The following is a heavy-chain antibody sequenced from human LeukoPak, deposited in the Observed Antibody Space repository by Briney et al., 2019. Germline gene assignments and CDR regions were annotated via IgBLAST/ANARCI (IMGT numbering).Heavy chain of an antibody. Sequence: GGSLRLSCAASGFTFSSYGMHWVRQAPGKGLEWVAVISYDGSNKYYADSVKGRFTISRDNSKNTLYLQMNSLRAEDTAVYYCARGPYYDYVWGALYFDYWGQGTLVTVSS. CDR2: ISYDGSNK. V-gene: IGHV3-30*03. D-gene: IGHD3-16*01. J-gene: IGHJ4*02. CDR1: GFTFSSYG. CDR3: ARGPYYDYVWGALYFDY.